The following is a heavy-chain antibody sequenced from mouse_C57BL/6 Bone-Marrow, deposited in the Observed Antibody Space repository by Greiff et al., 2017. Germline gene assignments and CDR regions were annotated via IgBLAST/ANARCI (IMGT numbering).Heavy chain of an antibody. CDR3: ASTVVASD. D-gene: IGHD1-1*02. CDR2: IYPGDGDT. J-gene: IGHJ2*01. V-gene: IGHV1-82*01. Sequence: VKLQESGPELVKPGASVKISCKASGYAFSSSWMNWVKQRPGKGLEWIGRIYPGDGDTNYNGKFKGKATLTADKSSSTAYMQLSSLTSEASAVYFCASTVVASDWGQGTTLTVSS. CDR1: GYAFSSSW.